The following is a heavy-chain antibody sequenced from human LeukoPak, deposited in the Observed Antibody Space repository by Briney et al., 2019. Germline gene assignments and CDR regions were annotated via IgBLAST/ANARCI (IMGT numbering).Heavy chain of an antibody. CDR3: ARDGQWELLYYYYYGMDV. CDR2: ISYDGSNK. D-gene: IGHD1-26*01. J-gene: IGHJ6*02. V-gene: IGHV3-30-3*01. Sequence: GRSLRLSCAASGFTFSSYAMHWVRQAPGKGLEWVAVISYDGSNKYYADSVKGRLTISRDNSKNTLYLQMNSLRAEDTAVYYCARDGQWELLYYYYYGMDVWGQGTTVTVSS. CDR1: GFTFSSYA.